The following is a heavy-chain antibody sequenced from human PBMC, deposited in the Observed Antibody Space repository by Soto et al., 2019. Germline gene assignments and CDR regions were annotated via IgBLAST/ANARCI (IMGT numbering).Heavy chain of an antibody. V-gene: IGHV1-69*01. Sequence: QVQLVQSGAEVKKPGSSVKVSCKAHGGTFSTSAISWVRQAPGQGLEWMGGVIPIFGTPKYAQKFQGRVTINADESTSTGYMELRSLISEDTAVYYCARAQGGSSSLDIYYYYYYCMDVWGQGTTVTVSS. CDR2: VIPIFGTP. J-gene: IGHJ6*02. CDR3: ARAQGGSSSLDIYYYYYYCMDV. D-gene: IGHD2-15*01. CDR1: GGTFSTSA.